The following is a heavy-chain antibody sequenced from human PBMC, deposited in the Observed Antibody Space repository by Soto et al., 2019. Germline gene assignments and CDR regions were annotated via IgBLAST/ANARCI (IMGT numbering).Heavy chain of an antibody. CDR1: GFTFSDYY. CDR3: ARVRYNGSGSSINWFDP. J-gene: IGHJ5*02. Sequence: QVQLVESGGGLVKPGGSLRLSCAASGFTFSDYYMSWFRQAPGKGLEWVSYISSSGSTIYYADSVKGRFTISRDNAKNXXYLQMNSLRAEDTAVYYCARVRYNGSGSSINWFDPWGQGTLVTVSS. CDR2: ISSSGSTI. D-gene: IGHD3-10*01. V-gene: IGHV3-11*01.